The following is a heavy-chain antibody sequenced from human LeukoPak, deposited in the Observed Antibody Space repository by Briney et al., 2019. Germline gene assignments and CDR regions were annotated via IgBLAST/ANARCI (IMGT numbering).Heavy chain of an antibody. J-gene: IGHJ2*01. D-gene: IGHD7-27*01. V-gene: IGHV3-23*01. CDR1: GFTFNNYA. CDR3: ARDPGDRWFFHL. CDR2: ISRSGATT. Sequence: GGSLRLSCAASGFTFNNYAMDWVRQAPGKGLEWVSLISRSGATTYYADSVKGRFTISRDNSRNTLYLQMTSLRAEDTAVYYCARDPGDRWFFHLWGRGTLVTVSS.